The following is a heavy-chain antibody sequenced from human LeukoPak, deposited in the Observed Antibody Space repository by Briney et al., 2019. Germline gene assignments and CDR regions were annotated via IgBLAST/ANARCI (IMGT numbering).Heavy chain of an antibody. CDR3: AREWFGEADFYYYGMDV. D-gene: IGHD3-10*01. V-gene: IGHV1-8*01. CDR2: MNPNSGNT. J-gene: IGHJ6*02. CDR1: GYTFTSYD. Sequence: GASVKVSCKASGYTFTSYDINWVRQATGQGLEWMGWMNPNSGNTGYAQKFQGRVTMTRNTSISTAYMELSSLRSEDTAVYYCAREWFGEADFYYYGMDVWGQGTTVTVSS.